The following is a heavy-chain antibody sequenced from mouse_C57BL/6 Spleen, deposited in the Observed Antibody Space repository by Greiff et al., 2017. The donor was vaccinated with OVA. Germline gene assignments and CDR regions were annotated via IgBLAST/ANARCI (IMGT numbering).Heavy chain of an antibody. CDR3: ARGTWYCDV. V-gene: IGHV2-2*01. CDR2: LWSGGST. CDR1: GFSLTSYG. Sequence: VHLVESGPGLVQPSQSLSITCTVSGFSLTSYGVHWVRQSPGKGLEWLGVLWSGGSTDYNAAFICRLSISKDNSKSQVFFKRNSLQADDTARYYCARGTWYCDVWGTGTTVTVSA. D-gene: IGHD2-14*01. J-gene: IGHJ1*03.